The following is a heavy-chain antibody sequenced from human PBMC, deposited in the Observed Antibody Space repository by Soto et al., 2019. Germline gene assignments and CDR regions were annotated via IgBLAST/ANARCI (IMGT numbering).Heavy chain of an antibody. J-gene: IGHJ4*02. CDR2: ISGSGGST. CDR1: GFTFSSYA. V-gene: IGHV3-23*01. Sequence: EVQLLESGGGLVQPGGSLRLSCAASGFTFSSYAMTWVRQAPGKGPEWVSAISGSGGSTYYADSVKGRFTISRDNSKNTLYLQMNSLRAEDTAVYYCAKEGGYSYGPFDSWGQGTLVTVSS. CDR3: AKEGGYSYGPFDS. D-gene: IGHD5-18*01.